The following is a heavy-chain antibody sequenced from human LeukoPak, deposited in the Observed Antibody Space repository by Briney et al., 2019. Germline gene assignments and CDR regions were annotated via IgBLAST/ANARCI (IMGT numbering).Heavy chain of an antibody. CDR2: IYYSGST. CDR3: SSAVTWELRY. J-gene: IGHJ4*02. CDR1: GGSISSSSYY. Sequence: SETLSLTCTVSGGSISSSSYYWGWLPQPPGKGLEWIGSIYYSGSTYYNPSLKSRVTISVDTSNNQFSLKLSSVTPEDTAVYYCSSAVTWELRYWGQGTLVTVSS. V-gene: IGHV4-39*01. D-gene: IGHD1-26*01.